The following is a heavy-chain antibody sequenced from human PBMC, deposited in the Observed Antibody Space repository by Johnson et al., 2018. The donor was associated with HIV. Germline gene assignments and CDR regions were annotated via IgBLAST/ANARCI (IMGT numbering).Heavy chain of an antibody. J-gene: IGHJ3*01. D-gene: IGHD6-13*01. CDR3: AKDQWSSSWTNDALDF. V-gene: IGHV3-23*04. CDR1: GFNFSTHA. Sequence: VQLVESGGGVVQPGRSLRLSCAASGFNFSTHAMSWVRQAPGKGLEWVSGISGSGGGTYYADSVTRRFTISRDNSKNTLYLQMNSRRAEDTAVYYCAKDQWSSSWTNDALDFWGQGTMVTVSS. CDR2: ISGSGGGT.